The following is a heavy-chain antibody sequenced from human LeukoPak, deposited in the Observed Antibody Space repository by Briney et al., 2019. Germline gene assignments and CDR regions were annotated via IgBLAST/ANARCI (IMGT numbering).Heavy chain of an antibody. Sequence: SETLSLTYTVSGGSISSYYWSWVRQPPGKGLEWIGYIYYSGSTNYNPSLQSRVTISVDTSKNQFSLKLSSVTAADTAVYYCASGSLVAGTALCDYWGQGTLVTVSS. CDR1: GGSISSYY. CDR2: IYYSGST. CDR3: ASGSLVAGTALCDY. D-gene: IGHD6-19*01. V-gene: IGHV4-59*01. J-gene: IGHJ4*01.